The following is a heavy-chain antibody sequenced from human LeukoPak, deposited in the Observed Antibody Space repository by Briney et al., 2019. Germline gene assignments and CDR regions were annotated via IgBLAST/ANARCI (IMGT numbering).Heavy chain of an antibody. CDR3: AKDRGPPIAVVSISDY. CDR1: GFTFSSYA. D-gene: IGHD6-19*01. V-gene: IGHV3-23*01. J-gene: IGHJ4*02. Sequence: GGSLRLSCAASGFTFSSYAMSWVRQAPGKGLEWVSAISGSGGSTYYADSVKGRFTISRDNSKNTLYLQMNSLRAEDPAVYYCAKDRGPPIAVVSISDYWGQGTLVTVSS. CDR2: ISGSGGST.